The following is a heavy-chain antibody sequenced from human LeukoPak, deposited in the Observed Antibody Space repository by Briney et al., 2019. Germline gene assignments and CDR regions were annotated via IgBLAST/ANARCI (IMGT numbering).Heavy chain of an antibody. Sequence: SETLSLTCTVSGASISSYYWSWIRQPAGKGLEWVGRIYTSGSSNYNPSLKSRLTISVDTSKNEFSLKLRSVTAADTAIYYCARERDYGDYPMWYFDLWGRGTLVTVSS. CDR2: IYTSGSS. J-gene: IGHJ2*01. CDR1: GASISSYY. CDR3: ARERDYGDYPMWYFDL. D-gene: IGHD4-17*01. V-gene: IGHV4-4*07.